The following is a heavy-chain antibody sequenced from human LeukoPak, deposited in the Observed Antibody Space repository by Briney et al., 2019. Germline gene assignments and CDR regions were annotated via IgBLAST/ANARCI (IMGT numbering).Heavy chain of an antibody. CDR2: ISSDGTVT. V-gene: IGHV3-74*01. D-gene: IGHD6-19*01. J-gene: IGHJ4*02. Sequence: GGSLRLSCAASGFTVSKYWMVGVRHAPGKGLESVSRISSDGTVTTYADSVKGRFTVSRDNADNTMFLQMNSVRDEDTAVYYCATKQWLAPPPDSWGQGTPVTVSS. CDR3: ATKQWLAPPPDS. CDR1: GFTVSKYW.